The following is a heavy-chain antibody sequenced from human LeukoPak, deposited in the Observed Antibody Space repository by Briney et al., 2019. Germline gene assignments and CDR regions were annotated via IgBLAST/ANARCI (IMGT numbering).Heavy chain of an antibody. Sequence: SETLSLTCTVSGGSISSYYWSWIRQPPGKGLEWIGYIYYSGSTKYNPSLKSRVTISLDTSKNQLSLKVNYVTAADTAVCYCARQRFGELSHFDYWGQGTLVTVSS. CDR1: GGSISSYY. V-gene: IGHV4-59*08. CDR2: IYYSGST. J-gene: IGHJ4*02. D-gene: IGHD3-10*01. CDR3: ARQRFGELSHFDY.